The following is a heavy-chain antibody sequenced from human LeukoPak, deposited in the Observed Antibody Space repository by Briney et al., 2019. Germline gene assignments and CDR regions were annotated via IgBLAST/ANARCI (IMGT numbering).Heavy chain of an antibody. Sequence: GASVKVSCKASGYTFTSSAISWVRQAPAQGLEWMGGIIPIFGTANYAQKFQGRVTITTDESTSTAYMELSSLRSEDTAVYYCARGGRYYDILTGYYLPLDYWGQGTLVTVSS. V-gene: IGHV1-69*05. D-gene: IGHD3-9*01. CDR2: IIPIFGTA. J-gene: IGHJ4*02. CDR3: ARGGRYYDILTGYYLPLDY. CDR1: GYTFTSSA.